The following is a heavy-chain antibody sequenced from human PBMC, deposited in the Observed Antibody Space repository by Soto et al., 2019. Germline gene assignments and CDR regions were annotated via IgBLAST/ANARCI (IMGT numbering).Heavy chain of an antibody. CDR2: ISSSSSTI. V-gene: IGHV3-48*01. CDR1: GFTFSSYS. Sequence: GGSLRLSCAASGFTFSSYSMNWVRQAPGKGLEWVSYISSSSSTIYYADSVKGRFTISRDNAKNSLYLQMNSLRAEDTAVYYCARGLYCSGGSCYPSFDYWGQGTLVTVSS. J-gene: IGHJ4*02. CDR3: ARGLYCSGGSCYPSFDY. D-gene: IGHD2-15*01.